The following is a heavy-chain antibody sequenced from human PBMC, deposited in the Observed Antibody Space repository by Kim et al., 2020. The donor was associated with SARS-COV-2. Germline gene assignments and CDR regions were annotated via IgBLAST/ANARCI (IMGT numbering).Heavy chain of an antibody. Sequence: GGSLRLSCAASGFTFSDYYMSWIRQAPGKGLEWVSYISSSGSTIYYADSVKGRFTISRDNAKNSLYLQMNSLRAEDTAVYYCARGGCSGGSCYSIFWAHYYYGMDVWGQGTTVTVSS. CDR3: ARGGCSGGSCYSIFWAHYYYGMDV. CDR2: ISSSGSTI. D-gene: IGHD2-15*01. V-gene: IGHV3-11*01. CDR1: GFTFSDYY. J-gene: IGHJ6*02.